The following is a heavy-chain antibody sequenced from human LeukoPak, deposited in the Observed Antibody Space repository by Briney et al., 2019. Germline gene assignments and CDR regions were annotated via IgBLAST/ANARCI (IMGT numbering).Heavy chain of an antibody. CDR1: GFTFSSYS. D-gene: IGHD3-10*01. J-gene: IGHJ4*02. CDR3: ASGVPRTMVRGVIPLDY. CDR2: ISSSSSTI. V-gene: IGHV3-48*01. Sequence: AGGSLRLSCAASGFTFSSYSMNWVRQAPGKGLEWVSYISSSSSTIYYADSVKGRFTISRDNAKNTLYLQMNSLRAEDTAVYYCASGVPRTMVRGVIPLDYWGQGTLVTVSS.